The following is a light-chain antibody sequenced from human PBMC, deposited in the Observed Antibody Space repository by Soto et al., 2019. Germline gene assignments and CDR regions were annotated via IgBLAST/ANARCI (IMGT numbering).Light chain of an antibody. CDR3: QQLSSYPIT. V-gene: IGKV1-9*01. CDR1: QGISSY. J-gene: IGKJ5*01. Sequence: DIQMTQSPTSLSASVGDRVTITCRASQGISSYLAWYQQKPGKAPKLLIYAASTLQSGVPSRFSGSGSGTEFTLTISSLQPDDFATYYCQQLSSYPITFGHGTRLEIK. CDR2: AAS.